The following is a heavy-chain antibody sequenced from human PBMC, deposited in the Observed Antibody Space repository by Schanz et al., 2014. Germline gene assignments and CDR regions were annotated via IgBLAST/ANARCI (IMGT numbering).Heavy chain of an antibody. J-gene: IGHJ5*02. CDR3: ARDALGGPHNWFDP. D-gene: IGHD3-16*01. CDR2: IFYSGST. CDR1: GVSISSGGYS. V-gene: IGHV4-30-4*07. Sequence: QVQLQESGPGLVKPSQTLSLTCAVSGVSISSGGYSWTWIRQPPGKGPEWIGYIFYSGSTNYNPSLKGRITMSVDTSKNQFSLRLSSVTAADTAVYYCARDALGGPHNWFDPWGQGTLVTVSS.